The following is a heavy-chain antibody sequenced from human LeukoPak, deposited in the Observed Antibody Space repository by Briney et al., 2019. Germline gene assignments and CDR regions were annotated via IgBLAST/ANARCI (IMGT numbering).Heavy chain of an antibody. J-gene: IGHJ6*03. CDR1: GFTFSSYS. D-gene: IGHD3-9*01. CDR3: ARFYDILTGYYGYYYYYYMDV. Sequence: GALRLSCAASGFTFSSYSMNWVRQAPGKGLEWVSSISSSSSYIYYADSVKGRFTISRDNAKNSLYLQMNSLRAEDTAVYYCARFYDILTGYYGYYYYYYMDVWGKGTTVTVSS. V-gene: IGHV3-21*01. CDR2: ISSSSSYI.